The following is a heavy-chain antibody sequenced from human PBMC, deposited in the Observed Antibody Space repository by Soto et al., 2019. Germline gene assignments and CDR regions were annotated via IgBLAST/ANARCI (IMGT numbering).Heavy chain of an antibody. CDR3: ESELYSFGRYFDL. J-gene: IGHJ4*03. CDR2: ISSDVSKK. CDR1: ELYHDSYT. V-gene: IGHV3-30-3*01. D-gene: IGHD2-8*01. Sequence: GGSLSLACAASELYHDSYTRHCVRESPRKGLNWVAFISSDVSKKRYAECVERRFTIYRDKSRHIVFLQMAGLRTADTAVYYCESELYSFGRYFDLWRLGTPDTVSS.